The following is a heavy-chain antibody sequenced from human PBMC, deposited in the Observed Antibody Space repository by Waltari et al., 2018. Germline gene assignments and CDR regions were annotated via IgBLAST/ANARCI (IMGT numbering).Heavy chain of an antibody. V-gene: IGHV4-38-2*02. J-gene: IGHJ4*02. CDR3: ARDTLWGCSGGSCYAT. Sequence: QVQLQESGPGLVKPSETLSLTCAVSGYSISSGYYWGWLRQPPGKGLEWIGSIYHSGSTYYNPSLKSRVTISVDTSKNQFSLKLSSVTAADTAVYYCARDTLWGCSGGSCYATWGQGTLVTVSS. CDR1: GYSISSGYY. D-gene: IGHD2-15*01. CDR2: IYHSGST.